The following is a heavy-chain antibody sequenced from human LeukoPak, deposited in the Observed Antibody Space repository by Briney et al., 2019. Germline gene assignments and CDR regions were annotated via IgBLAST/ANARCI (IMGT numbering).Heavy chain of an antibody. CDR1: GGSISSYY. D-gene: IGHD6-13*01. CDR3: ARVGYTSSWYSAFDY. Sequence: SETLSLTCTVSGGSISSYYWSWIRQPPGKGLEWIGYIYYSGSTNYNPSLKSRVTISVDTSKNQFSLKLSSVTAADTAVYYCARVGYTSSWYSAFDYWGQGTLVTVSS. CDR2: IYYSGST. J-gene: IGHJ4*02. V-gene: IGHV4-59*01.